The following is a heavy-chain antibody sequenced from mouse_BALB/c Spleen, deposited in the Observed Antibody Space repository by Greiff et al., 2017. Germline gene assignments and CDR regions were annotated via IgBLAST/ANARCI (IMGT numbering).Heavy chain of an antibody. CDR1: GYTFTDYN. Sequence: EVQLQQSGPELVKPGASVKISCKASGYTFTDYNMHWVKQSHGKSLEWIGYIYPYNGGTGYNQKFKSKATLTVDNSSSTAYMELRSLTSEDSAVYYCARGGLAYWGQGTLVTVSA. CDR3: ARGGLAY. V-gene: IGHV1S29*02. J-gene: IGHJ3*01. CDR2: IYPYNGGT. D-gene: IGHD3-3*01.